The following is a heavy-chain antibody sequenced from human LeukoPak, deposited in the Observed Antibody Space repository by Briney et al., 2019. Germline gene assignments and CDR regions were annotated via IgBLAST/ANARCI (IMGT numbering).Heavy chain of an antibody. D-gene: IGHD3-10*01. V-gene: IGHV1-2*02. CDR2: INPNSGGT. CDR3: ARDRVRWFGELFSAFDI. Sequence: ASVKVSCKASGYTFTGYYMHWVRQAPGQGLGWMGWINPNSGGTNYAQKFQGRVTMTRDTSISTAYMELSRLRSDDTAVYYCARDRVRWFGELFSAFDIWGQGTMVTVSS. CDR1: GYTFTGYY. J-gene: IGHJ3*02.